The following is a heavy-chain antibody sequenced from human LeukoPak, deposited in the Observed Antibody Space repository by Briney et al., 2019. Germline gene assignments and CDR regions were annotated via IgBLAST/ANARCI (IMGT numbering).Heavy chain of an antibody. Sequence: PSETLSLTCTVSGGSVSSGSYYWSWIRQPPGKGLEWIGYIYYSGSTNYNPSLKSRVTISVDTSKNQFSLKLSSVTAADTAVYYCARDWAAAGERWFDPWGRGTLVTVSS. CDR1: GGSVSSGSYY. CDR2: IYYSGST. D-gene: IGHD6-13*01. J-gene: IGHJ5*02. CDR3: ARDWAAAGERWFDP. V-gene: IGHV4-61*01.